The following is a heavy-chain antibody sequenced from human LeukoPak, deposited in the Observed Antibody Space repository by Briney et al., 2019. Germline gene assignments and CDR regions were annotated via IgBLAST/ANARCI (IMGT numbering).Heavy chain of an antibody. CDR3: AGGYSYGPGAFDI. Sequence: GASVKISCKASGYTFTDYYMHWVQQAPGKGLEWMGRVDPEDGETIYAEKFQGRVTITADTSTDTAYMELSSLRSEDTAVYYCAGGYSYGPGAFDIWGQGTMVTVS. CDR2: VDPEDGET. V-gene: IGHV1-69-2*01. J-gene: IGHJ3*02. D-gene: IGHD5-18*01. CDR1: GYTFTDYY.